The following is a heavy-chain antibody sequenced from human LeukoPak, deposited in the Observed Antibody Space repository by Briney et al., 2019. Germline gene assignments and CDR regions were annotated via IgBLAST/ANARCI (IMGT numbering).Heavy chain of an antibody. Sequence: GASVKVSCKASGGTFNSHAISWVRQAPGQGLEWMGGIIPIFGTPNYAQKFQGRVTFTTDESTTTVYMELSSLTSEDTAVYYCARGSEKGYSSSSGNFDYWGQGTLVTVSS. V-gene: IGHV1-69*05. D-gene: IGHD6-6*01. J-gene: IGHJ4*02. CDR1: GGTFNSHA. CDR2: IIPIFGTP. CDR3: ARGSEKGYSSSSGNFDY.